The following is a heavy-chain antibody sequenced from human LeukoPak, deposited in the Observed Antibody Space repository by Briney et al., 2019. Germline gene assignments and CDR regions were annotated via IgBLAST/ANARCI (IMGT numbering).Heavy chain of an antibody. D-gene: IGHD1-14*01. J-gene: IGHJ3*02. CDR3: AANVETGRGDFDI. Sequence: ASLTVSCKASGYTFTHFYIHWVRQAPGQGLEWLGWIDPNNGDTDYAQEFQGRVTMTRDTSMDTAYMQVTGLRYDDTAVYYCAANVETGRGDFDIWGQGTLVTVSS. CDR1: GYTFTHFY. V-gene: IGHV1-2*02. CDR2: IDPNNGDT.